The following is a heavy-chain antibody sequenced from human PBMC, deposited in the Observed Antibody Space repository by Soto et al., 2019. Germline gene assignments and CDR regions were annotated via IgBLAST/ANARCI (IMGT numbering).Heavy chain of an antibody. CDR1: GFSLSTSGMC. V-gene: IGHV2-70*11. Sequence: SGPTLVKPTQTLTLTCTFSGFSLSTSGMCVSWIRQPPGKALEWLARIDWDDDKYYSTSLKTRLTISKDTSKNQVVLTMTNMDPVDTATYYCARSYYSYGYYYYYYMDVWGKGTTVTVSS. J-gene: IGHJ6*03. D-gene: IGHD5-18*01. CDR3: ARSYYSYGYYYYYYMDV. CDR2: IDWDDDK.